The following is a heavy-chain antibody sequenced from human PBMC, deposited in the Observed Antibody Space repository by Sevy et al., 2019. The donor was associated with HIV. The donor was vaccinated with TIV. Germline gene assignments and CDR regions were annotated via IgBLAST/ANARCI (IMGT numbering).Heavy chain of an antibody. V-gene: IGHV6-1*01. CDR1: GDSVSSNSAA. CDR3: ATGIPEWELGGHWFDP. D-gene: IGHD1-26*01. J-gene: IGHJ5*02. Sequence: QSRTVSLTCAISGDSVSSNSAAWNWIRQSPSRALEWLGRTYYRSKWYNDYAVSVKSRISINPDTSKNQFSLQLNSVTPEDTTVYFCATGIPEWELGGHWFDPWGQGTSVLVSS. CDR2: TYYRSKWYN.